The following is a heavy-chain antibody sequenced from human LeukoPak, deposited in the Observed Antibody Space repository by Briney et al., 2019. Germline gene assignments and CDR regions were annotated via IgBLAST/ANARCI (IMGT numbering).Heavy chain of an antibody. J-gene: IGHJ4*02. Sequence: PSETLSLTCTVSGGSISSYYWSWIRQPPGKGLEWIGYIYYSGSTNYNPSLKSRVTISVDTSKNQFSLKLSSVTAADTAVYYCARTRLPLYFDYWGQGTLVTVSS. CDR2: IYYSGST. CDR1: GGSISSYY. V-gene: IGHV4-59*01. CDR3: ARTRLPLYFDY.